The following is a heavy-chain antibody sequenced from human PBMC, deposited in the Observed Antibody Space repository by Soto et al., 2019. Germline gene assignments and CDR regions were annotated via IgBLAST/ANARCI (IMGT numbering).Heavy chain of an antibody. CDR3: ARAREMATTPTHY. CDR1: GGSFSGYY. V-gene: IGHV4-34*01. J-gene: IGHJ4*02. D-gene: IGHD5-12*01. Sequence: SETLSLTCAVYGGSFSGYYWNWIRQPPEKGLEWIGEISHSGSTNYNPSLKSRVTISLDTSKNQFSLKLSSVTAADTAVYYCARAREMATTPTHYSGQATLLTVS. CDR2: ISHSGST.